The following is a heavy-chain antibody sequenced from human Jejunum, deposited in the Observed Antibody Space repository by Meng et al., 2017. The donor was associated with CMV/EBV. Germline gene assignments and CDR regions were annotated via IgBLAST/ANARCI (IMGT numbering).Heavy chain of an antibody. J-gene: IGHJ4*02. CDR1: GFPCSGYP. CDR2: VRGDGNST. V-gene: IGHV3-23*01. CDR3: ANWGVTVAGSYTY. D-gene: IGHD6-19*01. Sequence: PGFPCSGYPRVWVRQPRGQGLEWVSLVRGDGNSTHYADSVKGRFTISRDNLKDTLFLQMGSLRAEDTAVYYCANWGVTVAGSYTYWGQGTLVTVSS.